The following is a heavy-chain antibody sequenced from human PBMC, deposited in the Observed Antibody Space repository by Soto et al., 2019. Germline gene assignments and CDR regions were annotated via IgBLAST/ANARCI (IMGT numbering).Heavy chain of an antibody. CDR2: IIPILGIA. Sequence: GAPVKVSCKASGGTFSSYTISWVRQAPGQGLEWMGRIIPILGIANYAQKFQGRVTITADKSTSTAYMELSSLRSEDTAVYYCARGSLTGYPLNDYWGQGTLVTVSS. CDR3: ARGSLTGYPLNDY. CDR1: GGTFSSYT. D-gene: IGHD3-9*01. V-gene: IGHV1-69*02. J-gene: IGHJ4*02.